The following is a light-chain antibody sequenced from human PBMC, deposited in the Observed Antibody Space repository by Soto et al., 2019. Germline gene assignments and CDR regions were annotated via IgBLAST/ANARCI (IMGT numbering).Light chain of an antibody. CDR2: EGT. CDR1: SSDVGSYNF. Sequence: QSVLTQPASVSGSPGQSITISCTGSSSDVGSYNFVSWYQQHPGKAPKLIIYEGTKRPSGVSNRFSGSKSGTTASLTISGLQAEDEADYYCCSYAGSRTVVFGTGTKVTVL. V-gene: IGLV2-23*01. J-gene: IGLJ1*01. CDR3: CSYAGSRTVV.